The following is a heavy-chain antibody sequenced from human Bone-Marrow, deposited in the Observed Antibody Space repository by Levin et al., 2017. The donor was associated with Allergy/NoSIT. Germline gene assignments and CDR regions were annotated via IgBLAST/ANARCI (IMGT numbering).Heavy chain of an antibody. Sequence: GGSLRLSCAASGFTFSNYWMHWVRQAPGKGLVWVSRITPNGRTTTYADSVKGRFTISRDNAKNTLYLQLNSLRAEDTALYYCASDFTGADDFWGQGTLVTVSS. CDR2: ITPNGRTT. J-gene: IGHJ4*02. CDR1: GFTFSNYW. CDR3: ASDFTGADDF. D-gene: IGHD7-27*01. V-gene: IGHV3-74*01.